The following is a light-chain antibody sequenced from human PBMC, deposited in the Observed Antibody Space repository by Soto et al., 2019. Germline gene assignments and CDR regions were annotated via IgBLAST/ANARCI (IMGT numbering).Light chain of an antibody. Sequence: QSPSTLSVSPEERATLSCRASQSVSSNLAWYQQKSGQAPRLLIYGASTRATGIPARFSGSGSGTEFTLTISCLQSEDFAVHYCQQYNNWTPVTFGQGTKV. J-gene: IGKJ1*01. V-gene: IGKV3-15*01. CDR2: GAS. CDR3: QQYNNWTPVT. CDR1: QSVSSN.